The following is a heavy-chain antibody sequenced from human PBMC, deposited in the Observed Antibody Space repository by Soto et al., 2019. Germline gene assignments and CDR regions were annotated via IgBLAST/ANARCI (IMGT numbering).Heavy chain of an antibody. J-gene: IGHJ4*02. CDR1: VGSFSGYY. D-gene: IGHD6-13*01. CDR2: INHSGST. V-gene: IGHV4-34*01. CDR3: ARGRRGSSWYLY. Sequence: SETLSLTCAVYVGSFSGYYWSWIRQPPGKGLEWIGEINHSGSTNYNPSLKSRVTISVDTSKNQFSLKLSSVTAADTAVYYCARGRRGSSWYLYWGQGTLVTVSS.